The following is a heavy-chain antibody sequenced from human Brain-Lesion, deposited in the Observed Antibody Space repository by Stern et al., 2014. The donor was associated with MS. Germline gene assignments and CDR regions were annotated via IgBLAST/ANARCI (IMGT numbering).Heavy chain of an antibody. CDR1: GGSISSSNW. CDR3: ARFPASRPHVFDS. J-gene: IGHJ4*02. CDR2: SDHSGST. Sequence: QLQLQESGPGLVKPSGTLSLTCAVSGGSISSSNWWSWVRQSPGKGLEWIGESDHSGSTIYNPSLKSRVTVSVDTSKNRFSLNLRSVTAADPAVYFCARFPASRPHVFDSWGQGTLVTVSS. V-gene: IGHV4-4*02. D-gene: IGHD6-13*01.